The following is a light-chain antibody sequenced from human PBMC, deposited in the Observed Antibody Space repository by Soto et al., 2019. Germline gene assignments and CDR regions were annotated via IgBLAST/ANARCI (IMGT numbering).Light chain of an antibody. J-gene: IGLJ1*01. CDR2: EVS. CDR1: SSDVGSSDL. Sequence: QSVLTQPASVSGSPGQSIAIFCTGTSSDVGSSDLVSWYQQHPGKAPKLMIYEVSKRPSGVSDRFSGSKSDNTASLTISGLQAEDEADYYCCSYTCTRTYVFGTGTKVTVL. V-gene: IGLV2-23*02. CDR3: CSYTCTRTYV.